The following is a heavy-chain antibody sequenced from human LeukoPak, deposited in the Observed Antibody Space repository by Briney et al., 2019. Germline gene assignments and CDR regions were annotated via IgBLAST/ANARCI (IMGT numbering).Heavy chain of an antibody. J-gene: IGHJ4*02. CDR2: MNPNRGDT. D-gene: IGHD3-22*01. V-gene: IGHV1-8*01. CDR1: GYTFTSYD. CDR3: ARVGGYYLYYFDY. Sequence: ASVKVSCKASGYTFTSYDIHWVRQATGQGLEWMGRMNPNRGDTDYAQKFQGRVTMTRNTSISTAYMELSSLRSEDTAVYYCARVGGYYLYYFDYWGQGTLVTVSS.